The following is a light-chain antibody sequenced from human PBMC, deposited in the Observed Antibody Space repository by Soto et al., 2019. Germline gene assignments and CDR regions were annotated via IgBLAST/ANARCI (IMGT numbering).Light chain of an antibody. CDR2: GAS. J-gene: IGKJ2*01. CDR1: QSVSSN. CDR3: QQYNNLPPMYT. Sequence: EIVMTQSPATLSVSPGERATLSCRASQSVSSNLAWSQQQPGQAPRLLIYGASTRATGIPARFSGSGSGTAFTLTISSLQSEDFAVYYCQQYNNLPPMYTFGQGTKLEIK. V-gene: IGKV3-15*01.